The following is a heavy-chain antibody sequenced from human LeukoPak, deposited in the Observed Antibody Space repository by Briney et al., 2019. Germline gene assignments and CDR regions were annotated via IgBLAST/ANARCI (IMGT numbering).Heavy chain of an antibody. CDR1: GYSINSGYY. CDR2: IYHSGST. V-gene: IGHV4-38-2*02. CDR3: ARRGYYGSGSYYPSFEY. D-gene: IGHD3-10*01. Sequence: PFETLSLTCTVSGYSINSGYYWGWIRQPPGKGLEWIGTIYHSGSTNYNPSLKSRVTTSVDKSKNQFSLTLTSVTAADTAVYYCARRGYYGSGSYYPSFEYWGQGTLVTVSS. J-gene: IGHJ4*02.